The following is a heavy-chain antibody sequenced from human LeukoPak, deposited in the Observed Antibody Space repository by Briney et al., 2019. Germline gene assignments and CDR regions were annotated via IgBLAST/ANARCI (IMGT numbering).Heavy chain of an antibody. CDR1: GYIFTAYY. CDR3: ARGGISPRGNFDY. CDR2: INPSGGST. D-gene: IGHD6-13*01. V-gene: IGHV1-46*01. J-gene: IGHJ4*02. Sequence: GASVKVSCKASGYIFTAYYLHWVRQAPGQGLEWMGMINPSGGSTTYAQKFQGRVTMTRDTSTSTVYMELSSLRSEDTAVYYCARGGISPRGNFDYWGQGTLVTVSS.